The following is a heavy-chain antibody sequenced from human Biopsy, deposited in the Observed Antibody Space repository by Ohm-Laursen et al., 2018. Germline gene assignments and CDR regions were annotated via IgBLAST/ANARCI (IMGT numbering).Heavy chain of an antibody. CDR3: ATKLTGYFHH. D-gene: IGHD3-9*01. J-gene: IGHJ1*01. V-gene: IGHV1-69*06. Sequence: SVKVSCKASGYKFTSYGMSWVRQAPGQGLEWLGGNIPILGTGNYAQKFQDRVTVAADTSTSTATMELRSPRSDDTAVYYCATKLTGYFHHWGQGTLVIVSS. CDR2: NIPILGTG. CDR1: GYKFTSYG.